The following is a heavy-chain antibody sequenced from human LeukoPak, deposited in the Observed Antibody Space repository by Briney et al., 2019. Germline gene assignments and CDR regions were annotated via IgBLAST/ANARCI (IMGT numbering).Heavy chain of an antibody. CDR1: GGSTSSGSHS. J-gene: IGHJ6*04. D-gene: IGHD2-2*01. V-gene: IGHV4-30-2*01. CDR3: ARLIVVIPKKNDYHYYYGMDV. Sequence: SSQTLSLTCAVSGGSTSSGSHSWSWIRQPPGKGLECIGFIYHNGSTYHNPSLKSRVTISVDRSKNQFSLRLSSVTAADTAVYYCARLIVVIPKKNDYHYYYGMDVWGKGTAVTVSS. CDR2: IYHNGST.